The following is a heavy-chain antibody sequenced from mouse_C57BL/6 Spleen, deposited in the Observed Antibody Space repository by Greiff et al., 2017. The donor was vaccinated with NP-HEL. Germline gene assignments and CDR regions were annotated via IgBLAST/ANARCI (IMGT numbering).Heavy chain of an antibody. J-gene: IGHJ2*01. CDR2: INPNNGGT. CDR3: ARRRRYFDY. V-gene: IGHV1-26*01. Sequence: VQLQQSGPELVKPGASVKISCKASGYTFTDYYMNWVKQSHGKSLEWIGDINPNNGGTSYNQKFKGKATLTVDKSSSTAYMELRSLTSEDSAVYYCARRRRYFDYWGQGTTLTVSS. CDR1: GYTFTDYY.